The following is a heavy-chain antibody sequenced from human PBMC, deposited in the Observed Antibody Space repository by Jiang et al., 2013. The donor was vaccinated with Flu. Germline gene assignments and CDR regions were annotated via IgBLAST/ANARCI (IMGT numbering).Heavy chain of an antibody. Sequence: GAEVKKPGESLKISCKGSGYSFTSYWIGWVRQMPGKGLEWMGIIYPGDSDTRYSPSFQGQVTISADKSISTAYLQWSSLKASDTAMYYCARHNGIAPAAISSYAFDIWGQGTMVTVSS. D-gene: IGHD2-2*01. CDR3: ARHNGIAPAAISSYAFDI. CDR1: GYSFTSYW. CDR2: IYPGDSDT. V-gene: IGHV5-51*01. J-gene: IGHJ3*02.